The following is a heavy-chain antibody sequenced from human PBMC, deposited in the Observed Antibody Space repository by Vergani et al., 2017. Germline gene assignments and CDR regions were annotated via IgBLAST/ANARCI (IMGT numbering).Heavy chain of an antibody. CDR2: IYYSGST. Sequence: QVQLQESGPRLVRPSQTLSLTCTVSGGSISSGGYYWSWIRQHPGKGLEWIGYIYYSGSTNYNPSLKSRVTISVDTSKNQFSLKLSSVTAADTAVYYCATRGIYDEGHFQHWGQGTLVIVSS. CDR3: ATRGIYDEGHFQH. D-gene: IGHD2/OR15-2a*01. J-gene: IGHJ1*01. CDR1: GGSISSGGYY. V-gene: IGHV4-31*03.